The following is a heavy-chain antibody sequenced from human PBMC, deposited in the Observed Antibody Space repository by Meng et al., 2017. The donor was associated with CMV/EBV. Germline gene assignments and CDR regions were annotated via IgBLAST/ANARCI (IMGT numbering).Heavy chain of an antibody. CDR1: GVSVHSNSYH. D-gene: IGHD1-26*01. V-gene: IGHV4-61*01. Sequence: FTVFGVSVHSNSYHWPWIRQPPGKGLDWIGYIYKSGRTIYHPFLKSRVTISADPSKNQFSLKLSSVTAADTDVYYCARDNLGGSYDYWGQGTLVTVSS. CDR2: IYKSGRT. CDR3: ARDNLGGSYDY. J-gene: IGHJ4*02.